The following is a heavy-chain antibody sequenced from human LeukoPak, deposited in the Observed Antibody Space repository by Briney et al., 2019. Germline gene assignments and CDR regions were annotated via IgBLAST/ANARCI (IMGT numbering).Heavy chain of an antibody. J-gene: IGHJ6*03. V-gene: IGHV4-4*07. D-gene: IGHD6-19*01. Sequence: PSETLSLTCTVSGGSISSYYWSWIRQPAGKGLEWIGRIYTSGSTNYNPSLKSRVTISVDKSKNQFPLKLSSVTAADTAVYYCARDPSSGWSNYYYYYMDVWGKGTTVTVSS. CDR1: GGSISSYY. CDR2: IYTSGST. CDR3: ARDPSSGWSNYYYYYMDV.